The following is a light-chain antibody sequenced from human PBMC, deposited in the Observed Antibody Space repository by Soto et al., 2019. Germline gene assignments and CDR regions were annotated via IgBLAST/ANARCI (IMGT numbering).Light chain of an antibody. J-gene: IGKJ1*01. CDR2: GAS. CDR3: LQDYNHPWT. V-gene: IGKV3-20*01. Sequence: EIVLTQSPGTLSLSPGERATLSCRASQSVSSSYLAWYQQKPGQAPRLLIYGASSRATGIPDRFSGSGSGTDFTLTISRLEPEDFAVYYCLQDYNHPWTFGQGTKVEMK. CDR1: QSVSSSY.